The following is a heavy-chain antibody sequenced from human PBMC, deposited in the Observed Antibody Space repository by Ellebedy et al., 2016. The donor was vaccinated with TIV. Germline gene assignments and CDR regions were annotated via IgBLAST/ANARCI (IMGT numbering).Heavy chain of an antibody. CDR1: GGSISGYY. D-gene: IGHD2-2*01. CDR3: AREGCTSVSCHFDY. J-gene: IGHJ4*02. CDR2: IDNSGST. V-gene: IGHV4-59*01. Sequence: MPSETLSLTCTVSGGSISGYYWSWIRQPPGKGLEWNGYIDNSGSTNYNPSLKSRVTISVETSKNQFSLKLSSVTAADTAVYYCAREGCTSVSCHFDYWGQGTLVTVSS.